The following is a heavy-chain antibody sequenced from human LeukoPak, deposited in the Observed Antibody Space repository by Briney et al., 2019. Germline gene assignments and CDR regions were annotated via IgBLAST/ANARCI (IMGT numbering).Heavy chain of an antibody. Sequence: SETLSLTCTVSGVSISSYYWSLIRQPAGKGLEWIGRFFTSGRTNYNPSLNSRVTMSVDTSNNQYSLKLNSVTAADTAVEYCARDDEVARFDYWGQGTLVTVSS. D-gene: IGHD2-15*01. CDR2: FFTSGRT. V-gene: IGHV4-4*07. CDR1: GVSISSYY. CDR3: ARDDEVARFDY. J-gene: IGHJ4*02.